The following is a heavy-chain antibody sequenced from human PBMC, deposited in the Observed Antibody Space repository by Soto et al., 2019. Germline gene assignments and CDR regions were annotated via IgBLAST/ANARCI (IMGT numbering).Heavy chain of an antibody. CDR1: GGTFSSYA. D-gene: IGHD3-10*01. CDR3: ARGRGGMVRGVMSYY. CDR2: IIPIFGTA. J-gene: IGHJ4*02. Sequence: SVKVSCEASGGTFSSYAISWVRQAPGQGLEWMGGIIPIFGTANYAQKFQGRVTITADESTSTAYMELSSLRSEDTAVYYCARGRGGMVRGVMSYYWGQGTLVTVSS. V-gene: IGHV1-69*13.